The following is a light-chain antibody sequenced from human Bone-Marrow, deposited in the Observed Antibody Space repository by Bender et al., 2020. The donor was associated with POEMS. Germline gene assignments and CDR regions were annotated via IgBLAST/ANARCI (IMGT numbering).Light chain of an antibody. CDR2: RND. CDR1: SSNMGAGYD. J-gene: IGLJ1*01. V-gene: IGLV1-40*01. CDR3: CSHAHTGITAYV. Sequence: QSVLTQPPSVSGAPGQRVTISCTGSSSNMGAGYDAHWYQQLPGTAPKLLIYRNDNRPSGVPDRFSGSKAGNAASLTISGLQTEDEAEYFCCSHAHTGITAYVFGSGTKVIVL.